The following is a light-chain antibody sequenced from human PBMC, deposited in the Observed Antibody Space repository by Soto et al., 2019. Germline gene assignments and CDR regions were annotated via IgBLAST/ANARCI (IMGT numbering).Light chain of an antibody. CDR3: HQYNDYPLT. CDR2: KAS. J-gene: IGKJ4*01. CDR1: QSIRSW. V-gene: IGKV1-5*03. Sequence: DIQMTQSPSTLSASVGDRVTITCRASQSIRSWLAWYQQKPGKAPKLLIYKASSLESGVPSRFSGSASGTEFTLTISSLQPDDFATYYCHQYNDYPLTFGGGTKVEIK.